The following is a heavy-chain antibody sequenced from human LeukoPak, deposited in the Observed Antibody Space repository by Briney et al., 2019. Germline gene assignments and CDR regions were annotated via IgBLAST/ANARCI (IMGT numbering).Heavy chain of an antibody. CDR2: INAGNGNT. Sequence: ASVKVSCKASGYTFTSYAMHWVRQAPGQRLEWMGWINAGNGNTKYSREFQGRVTMTRNTSISTAYMELSSLRSEDTAVYYCVAYDYVWGSYRFDYWGQGTLVTVSS. V-gene: IGHV1-3*03. J-gene: IGHJ4*02. D-gene: IGHD3-16*02. CDR3: VAYDYVWGSYRFDY. CDR1: GYTFTSYA.